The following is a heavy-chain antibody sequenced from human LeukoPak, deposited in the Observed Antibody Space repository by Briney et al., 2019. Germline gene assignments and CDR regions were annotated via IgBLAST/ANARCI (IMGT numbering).Heavy chain of an antibody. D-gene: IGHD3-22*01. V-gene: IGHV3-21*05. CDR2: ISGGGSYI. Sequence: GGSLRLSCAASGFIYSNYGMNWVRQAPGKGLEWVSCISGGGSYIDYADSVKGRFTISRDNAKNSLYLQMNSLRAEDTAVYYCARGHSSGYYPKYWGQGTLVTVSS. CDR3: ARGHSSGYYPKY. CDR1: GFIYSNYG. J-gene: IGHJ4*02.